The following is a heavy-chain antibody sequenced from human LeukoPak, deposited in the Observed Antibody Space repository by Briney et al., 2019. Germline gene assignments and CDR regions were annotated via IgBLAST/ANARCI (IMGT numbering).Heavy chain of an antibody. CDR3: TRVGYIDEGIDY. V-gene: IGHV3-7*04. J-gene: IGHJ4*02. Sequence: GGSLRLSCVASGFPFSSYWMTWVRQAPGKGLEWVANIKQDGSKKSYGDSVKGRFTISRDNAKNSLYLQMNSLRAEDTAIYYCTRVGYIDEGIDYWGQGTLVTVSS. CDR2: IKQDGSKK. CDR1: GFPFSSYW. D-gene: IGHD5-24*01.